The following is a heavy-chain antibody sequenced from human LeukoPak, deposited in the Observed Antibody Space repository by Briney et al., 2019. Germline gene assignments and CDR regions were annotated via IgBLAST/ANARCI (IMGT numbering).Heavy chain of an antibody. CDR2: INSERSST. J-gene: IGHJ5*02. CDR3: ARKVVPAAFDP. Sequence: PGGSLTLSCSASGFTFSSFWMQRVRPAPGQGLVWVSRINSERSSTSHADSVKGRLTIPRHHAKTTLYLQMKSLRAEDTAVYYCARKVVPAAFDPWGQGTLVTVSS. CDR1: GFTFSSFW. V-gene: IGHV3-74*01. D-gene: IGHD2-2*01.